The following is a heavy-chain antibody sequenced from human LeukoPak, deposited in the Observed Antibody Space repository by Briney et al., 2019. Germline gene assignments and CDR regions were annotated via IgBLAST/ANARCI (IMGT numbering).Heavy chain of an antibody. V-gene: IGHV4-30-2*01. CDR2: IYHSGST. D-gene: IGHD6-13*01. Sequence: SQTLSLTCAVSGGSISSGGYSWSWIRQPPGKGLEWIGYIYHSGSTYYNPSLKSRVTISVDRSKNQFSLKLSSVTAADTAVYYCARARIAAAGKGWFDPWGQGTLVTVSS. J-gene: IGHJ5*02. CDR1: GGSISSGGYS. CDR3: ARARIAAAGKGWFDP.